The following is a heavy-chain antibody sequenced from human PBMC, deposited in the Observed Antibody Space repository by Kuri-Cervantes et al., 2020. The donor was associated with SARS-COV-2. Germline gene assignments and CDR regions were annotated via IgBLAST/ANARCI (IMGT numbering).Heavy chain of an antibody. CDR1: GFTFSSCA. Sequence: GGSLRLSCAASGFTFSSCAMSWVRQAPGKGLEWVSSISGSGSSTYYADSVKGRFTISRDNSKNTLYVQMNSLRAEDTAMYYCVKDRDGDTGRVFDTFDKWGQGTMVTVSS. V-gene: IGHV3-23*01. CDR2: ISGSGSST. CDR3: VKDRDGDTGRVFDTFDK. J-gene: IGHJ3*02. D-gene: IGHD3-10*01.